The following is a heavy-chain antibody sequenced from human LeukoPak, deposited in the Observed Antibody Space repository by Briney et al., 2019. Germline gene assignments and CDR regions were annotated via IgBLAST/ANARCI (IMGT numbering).Heavy chain of an antibody. Sequence: PSETLSLTCTVSGGSISSYYWSWTRQPAGKGLEWIGRIYTSASTNYNPSLKSRVTMSVDTSKNQFSLKLSSVTAADTAVYYCARGRPPVLRYFDWLLIFDYWGQGTLVTVSS. CDR2: IYTSAST. CDR3: ARGRPPVLRYFDWLLIFDY. D-gene: IGHD3-9*01. V-gene: IGHV4-4*07. CDR1: GGSISSYY. J-gene: IGHJ4*02.